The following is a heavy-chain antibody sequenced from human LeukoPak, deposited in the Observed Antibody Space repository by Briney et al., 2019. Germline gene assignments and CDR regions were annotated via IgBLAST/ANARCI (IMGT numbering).Heavy chain of an antibody. D-gene: IGHD5-18*01. CDR2: IRYDGSNK. J-gene: IGHJ5*02. Sequence: GGSLRLSCAASGFIFSGSAMHWVRQAPGKGLEWVAFIRYDGSNKYYVDSVKGRFTISRDNSKNTLSLQMSSLRAEDTAVYFCAKDAFRGYSYGYRVSMVWFDQWGQGILVTVSS. V-gene: IGHV3-30*02. CDR3: AKDAFRGYSYGYRVSMVWFDQ. CDR1: GFIFSGSA.